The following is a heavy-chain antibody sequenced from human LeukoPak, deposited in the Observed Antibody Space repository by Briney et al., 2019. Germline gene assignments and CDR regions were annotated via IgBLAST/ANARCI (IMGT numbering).Heavy chain of an antibody. D-gene: IGHD3-10*01. CDR1: GFTFSSYA. Sequence: GGSLRLSCAASGFTFSSYAMHWVRQAPGKGLEYVSAISSNGGSTYYANSVKGRFTISRDNAKNSLYLQMNSLRAEDTAVYYCARDGVLLWFGELIGWFDPWGQGTLVTVSS. V-gene: IGHV3-64*01. J-gene: IGHJ5*02. CDR3: ARDGVLLWFGELIGWFDP. CDR2: ISSNGGST.